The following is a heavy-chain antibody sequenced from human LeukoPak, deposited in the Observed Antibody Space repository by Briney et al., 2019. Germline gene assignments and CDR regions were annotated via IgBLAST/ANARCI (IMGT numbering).Heavy chain of an antibody. CDR3: ARSYSSSWYRNYYFDY. CDR1: GYTFTGYY. D-gene: IGHD6-13*01. CDR2: INPNSGGT. J-gene: IGHJ4*02. Sequence: GASVKVSCKASGYTFTGYYMHWVRQAPGQGLEWMGWINPNSGGTNYAQKFQGGVTMTRDTSISTAYMELSRLRSDDTAVYYCARSYSSSWYRNYYFDYWGQGTLVTVSS. V-gene: IGHV1-2*02.